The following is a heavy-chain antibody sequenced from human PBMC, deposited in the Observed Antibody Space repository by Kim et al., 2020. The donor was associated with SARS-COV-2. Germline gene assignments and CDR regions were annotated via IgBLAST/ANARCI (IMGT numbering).Heavy chain of an antibody. J-gene: IGHJ4*02. D-gene: IGHD6-6*01. Sequence: KQDGSGKYYVDSVKGRFTISRDNAKNSLYLQMNSLRAEDTAVYYCARDLVKWGQGTLVTVSS. CDR3: ARDLVK. CDR2: KQDGSGK. V-gene: IGHV3-7*01.